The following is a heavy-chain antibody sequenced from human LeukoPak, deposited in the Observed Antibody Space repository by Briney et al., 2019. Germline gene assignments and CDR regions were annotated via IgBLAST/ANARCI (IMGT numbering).Heavy chain of an antibody. CDR3: AKDRSSGYPGDY. CDR2: ISYDGSNK. J-gene: IGHJ4*02. CDR1: GFTFSSYG. Sequence: GGSLRLSCAASGFTFSSYGMHWVRQAPGKGLERVAVISYDGSNKYYADSVKGRFTISRDNSKNTLYLQMNSLRAEDTAVYYCAKDRSSGYPGDYWGQGTLVTVSS. V-gene: IGHV3-30*18. D-gene: IGHD3-22*01.